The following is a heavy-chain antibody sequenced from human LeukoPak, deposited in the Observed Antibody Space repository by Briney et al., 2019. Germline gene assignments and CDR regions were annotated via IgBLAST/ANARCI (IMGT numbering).Heavy chain of an antibody. CDR1: GYGYY. J-gene: IGHJ5*02. Sequence: RGASVKVSCKASGYGYYMHWVRQAPGQGLEWMGWINPNSGGTDYAQKFQDRVTMTWEKSINTAYMDLSRLTSDDTAIYYCARQATAAGQGDWFDPWGQGTLVTVSS. CDR3: ARQATAAGQGDWFDP. CDR2: INPNSGGT. D-gene: IGHD6-13*01. V-gene: IGHV1-2*02.